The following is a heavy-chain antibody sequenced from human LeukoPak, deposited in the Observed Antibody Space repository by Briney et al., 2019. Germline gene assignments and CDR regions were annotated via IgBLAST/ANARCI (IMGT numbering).Heavy chain of an antibody. CDR2: FAPEDGET. J-gene: IGHJ4*02. CDR1: GYTLTVLS. Sequence: ASVKVFCKVSGYTLTVLSMHWVRQAPGKGLEWMGGFAPEDGETIYTQKFQHSVTMTEDTSTDTAYMGLSRLRSEDTAVYYRATIGGIYTLDYWGQGTLVTVSS. V-gene: IGHV1-24*01. D-gene: IGHD5-12*01. CDR3: ATIGGIYTLDY.